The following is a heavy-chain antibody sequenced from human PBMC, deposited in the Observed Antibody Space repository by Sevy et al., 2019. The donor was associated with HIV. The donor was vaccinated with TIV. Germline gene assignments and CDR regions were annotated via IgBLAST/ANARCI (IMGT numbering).Heavy chain of an antibody. V-gene: IGHV4-4*07. J-gene: IGHJ6*02. CDR1: GGSISSYY. CDR2: IYTSGST. D-gene: IGHD2-2*03. Sequence: SETLSLTCTVSGGSISSYYWSWIRQPAGKGLEWIGRIYTSGSTNYNPSLKSRVTMSVDTSKNQFSLKLRSVTAAETAVYYFARVGYCSSTSCPAGHYYYGMDVWGQGTTVTVSS. CDR3: ARVGYCSSTSCPAGHYYYGMDV.